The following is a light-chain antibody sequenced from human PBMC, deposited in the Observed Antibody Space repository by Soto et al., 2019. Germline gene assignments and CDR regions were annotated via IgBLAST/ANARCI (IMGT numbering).Light chain of an antibody. J-gene: IGKJ3*01. V-gene: IGKV1-9*01. CDR1: QAITNN. CDR2: EES. Sequence: DIHLTQSPSSLSASVGDRVTITCRASQAITNNLAWYQQKPGNPPRLLIYEESTLHSGVPSRFSGRKVGTQFILTIDSLQPEDFAIYYCQQRRNWPFTFGPGTKVDIK. CDR3: QQRRNWPFT.